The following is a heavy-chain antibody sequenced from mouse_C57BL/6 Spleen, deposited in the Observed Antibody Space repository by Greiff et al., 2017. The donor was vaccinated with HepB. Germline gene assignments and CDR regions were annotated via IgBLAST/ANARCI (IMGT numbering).Heavy chain of an antibody. D-gene: IGHD2-5*01. V-gene: IGHV1-69*01. CDR1: GYTFTSYW. Sequence: QVQLQQPGAELVMPGASVKLSCKASGYTFTSYWLHWVKQRPGQGLEWIGEIDPSDSYTNYNQKFKGKSTLTVDKSSSTAYMQLSSLTSEDSAVYYCARGQASAYYSNYYYFDYWGQGTTLTVSS. CDR3: ARGQASAYYSNYYYFDY. CDR2: IDPSDSYT. J-gene: IGHJ2*01.